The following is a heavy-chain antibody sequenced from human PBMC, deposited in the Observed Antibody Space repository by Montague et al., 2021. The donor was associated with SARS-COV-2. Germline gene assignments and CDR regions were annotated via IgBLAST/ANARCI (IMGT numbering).Heavy chain of an antibody. J-gene: IGHJ4*02. CDR1: GFTFSYYA. CDR2: ISGSGGTT. D-gene: IGHD3-22*01. V-gene: IGHV3-23*01. Sequence: SLRLSCAASGFTFSYYAISWVRQAPGKGLEWVSTISGSGGTTCYADSVKGRFTISRDNSKNTLYLRMNSLRAEDTAVYYCAKAHYYDSSGYYFWGQGTLVTVSS. CDR3: AKAHYYDSSGYYF.